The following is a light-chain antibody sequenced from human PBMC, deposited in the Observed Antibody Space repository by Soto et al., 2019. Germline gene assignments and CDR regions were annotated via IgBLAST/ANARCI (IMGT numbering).Light chain of an antibody. CDR3: QQRGTCPS. CDR1: QSVRRY. CDR2: DAS. Sequence: EIALTQSPATMSLSTGERATLSCRASQSVRRYLAWYQQKPGQATRLLIYDASNRATGIPARFSGSGSGTALTLTIRSLEPEEFAFYYCQQRGTCPSFGGGTKVEI. V-gene: IGKV3-11*01. J-gene: IGKJ4*01.